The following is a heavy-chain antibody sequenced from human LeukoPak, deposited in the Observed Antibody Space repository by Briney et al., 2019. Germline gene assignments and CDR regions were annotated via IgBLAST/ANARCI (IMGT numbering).Heavy chain of an antibody. D-gene: IGHD6-25*01. V-gene: IGHV4-59*01. CDR3: ARAAYYYYYYMDV. CDR1: VRSLSSYY. J-gene: IGHJ6*03. CDR2: IYYSGST. Sequence: SETLSLTCTVSVRSLSSYYWSSVRQPPGKGLEWIGYIYYSGSTNHNPSLKSRVTISVDTSKNQFSLKLSSVPAADTAVYYCARAAYYYYYYMDVWGKGTTVTVSS.